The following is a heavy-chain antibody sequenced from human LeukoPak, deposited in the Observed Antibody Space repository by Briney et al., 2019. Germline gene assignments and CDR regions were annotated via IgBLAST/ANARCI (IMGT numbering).Heavy chain of an antibody. D-gene: IGHD5/OR15-5a*01. Sequence: GGSLRLSCAASGFTFSDFSMSWIRQAPGKGLEWVSYISNDGDTIHYADSVKGRFTISRDNAKNSLYLQMNGLRAEDTAVYYCASGLRPGSVVKATDYWGQGTLVTVSS. V-gene: IGHV3-11*04. J-gene: IGHJ4*02. CDR2: ISNDGDTI. CDR1: GFTFSDFS. CDR3: ASGLRPGSVVKATDY.